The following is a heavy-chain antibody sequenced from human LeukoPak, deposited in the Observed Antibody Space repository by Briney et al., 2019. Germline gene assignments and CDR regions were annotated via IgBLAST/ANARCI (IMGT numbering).Heavy chain of an antibody. V-gene: IGHV4-4*07. CDR1: GGSISSYY. Sequence: SETLSLTCTVSGGSISSYYWSWLRQPAGTGLEWIGRIYTSGSTNYNPSLKSRVTMSVDTSKNQFSLKLSSVTAADTAVYYCARAPPNPLAYEDYWGQGTLVTVSS. CDR3: ARAPPNPLAYEDY. CDR2: IYTSGST. D-gene: IGHD2-21*01. J-gene: IGHJ4*02.